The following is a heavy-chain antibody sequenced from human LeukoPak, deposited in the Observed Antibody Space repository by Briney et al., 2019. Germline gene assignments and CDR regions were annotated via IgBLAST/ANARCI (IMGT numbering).Heavy chain of an antibody. Sequence: SETLSLTCAVYGGSFSGYYWSWIRQPPGKGLEWIGEINHSGSTNYNPSLMSRVTISLDTSKNQFSLKLSAVTAADTAVYYCARGSPWGYFDWLLSYYFDYWGQGTLVTVSS. D-gene: IGHD3-9*01. J-gene: IGHJ4*02. CDR3: ARGSPWGYFDWLLSYYFDY. CDR2: INHSGST. CDR1: GGSFSGYY. V-gene: IGHV4-34*01.